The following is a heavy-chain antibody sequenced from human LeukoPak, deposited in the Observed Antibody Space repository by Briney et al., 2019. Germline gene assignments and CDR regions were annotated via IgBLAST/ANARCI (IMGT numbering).Heavy chain of an antibody. CDR3: ARPSSSWYQGSAFDI. CDR1: GGSISSYY. Sequence: PSETLSLTCTVSGGSISSYYWSWIRQPPGKGLEWIGYIYYSGSTNYNPSLKSRVTISVDTSKNQFSLKLSSVTAADTAVYYCARPSSSWYQGSAFDIWGQGTMVTVSS. J-gene: IGHJ3*02. V-gene: IGHV4-59*12. CDR2: IYYSGST. D-gene: IGHD6-13*01.